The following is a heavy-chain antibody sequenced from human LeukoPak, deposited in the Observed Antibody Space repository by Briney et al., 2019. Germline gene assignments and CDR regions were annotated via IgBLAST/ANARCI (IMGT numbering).Heavy chain of an antibody. J-gene: IGHJ6*02. CDR2: INPNSGGT. Sequence: ASVKVSCKASGYTFTSYGISWVRQAPGQGLEWMGWINPNSGGTNYAQKFQGRVTMTRDTSISTAYMELSRLRSDDTAVYHCARELLVYSGGSCTLYYYYYYGMDVWGQGTSVTVSS. CDR3: ARELLVYSGGSCTLYYYYYYGMDV. CDR1: GYTFTSYG. D-gene: IGHD6-19*01. V-gene: IGHV1-2*02.